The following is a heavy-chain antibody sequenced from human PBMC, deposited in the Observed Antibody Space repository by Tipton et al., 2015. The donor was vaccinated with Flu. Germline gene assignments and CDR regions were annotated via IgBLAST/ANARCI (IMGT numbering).Heavy chain of an antibody. Sequence: SLRLSCAASGFTFSSYAMSWVRQAPGKRLEWVSVISGRDTTTYYADSVKGRFTISRDNSKNTLYLQMNSLRAEDSAVYYCAKGYYFGSGSYLSWLDYWGQGTLVTVSS. CDR3: AKGYYFGSGSYLSWLDY. D-gene: IGHD3-10*01. V-gene: IGHV3-23*01. CDR2: ISGRDTTT. J-gene: IGHJ4*02. CDR1: GFTFSSYA.